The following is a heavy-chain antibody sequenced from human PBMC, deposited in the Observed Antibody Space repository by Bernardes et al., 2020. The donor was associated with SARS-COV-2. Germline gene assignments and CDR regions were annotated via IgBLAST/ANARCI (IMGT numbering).Heavy chain of an antibody. D-gene: IGHD6-13*01. CDR1: GYTFTGYF. CDR2: INPNTGGT. Sequence: AAAKVSCKASGYTFTGYFIHWVRQAPGQRLEWMGWINPNTGGTTYVQKFQGRVTMTRDTSITTAYMELSRLGSDDTAIYFCARTRTTISTAGIPVDYWGQGTLVTVSS. V-gene: IGHV1-2*02. J-gene: IGHJ4*02. CDR3: ARTRTTISTAGIPVDY.